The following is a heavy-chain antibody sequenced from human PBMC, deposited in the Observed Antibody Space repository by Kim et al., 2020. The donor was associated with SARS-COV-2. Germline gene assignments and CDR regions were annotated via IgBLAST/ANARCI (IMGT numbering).Heavy chain of an antibody. CDR2: INTNTGVT. Sequence: ASVKVSCETSGYTFTDYYIYWVRQAPGQGLERMGWINTNTGVTDYAQKFQGRVAMTRDTSIRTAYMELGRLQSDDTAVYYCIRDYIWRTYRYIDYWGQGTLVTVSS. V-gene: IGHV1-2*02. J-gene: IGHJ4*02. CDR3: IRDYIWRTYRYIDY. CDR1: GYTFTDYY. D-gene: IGHD3-16*02.